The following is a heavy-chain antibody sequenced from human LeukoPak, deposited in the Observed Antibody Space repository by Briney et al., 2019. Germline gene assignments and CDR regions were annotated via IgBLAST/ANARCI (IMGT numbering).Heavy chain of an antibody. V-gene: IGHV2-5*01. D-gene: IGHD5-24*01. CDR1: GFSLSTSGVG. CDR3: AHSLRASPATPRDGYKKYYFDQ. CDR2: IYWNDDK. Sequence: SGPTLVNPTQTLTLTCTFSGFSLSTSGVGVGWIRQPPGKALEWLALIYWNDDKRYSPSLKSRLTITKDTSKNQVVLTMTNMDPVDTATYYCAHSLRASPATPRDGYKKYYFDQWGQGTLVTVSS. J-gene: IGHJ4*02.